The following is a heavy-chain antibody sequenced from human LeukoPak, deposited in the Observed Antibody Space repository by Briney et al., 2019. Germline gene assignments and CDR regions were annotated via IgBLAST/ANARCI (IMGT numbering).Heavy chain of an antibody. V-gene: IGHV1-2*02. Sequence: ASVKVSCKASGYTFTGYYMHWVRQAPGQGLEWMGWISPNSGGTNYAQKFQGRVTMTRDTSISTAYMELSRLRSDDTAVYYCARGEQLVSVGGDYWGQGTLVTVSS. J-gene: IGHJ4*02. D-gene: IGHD6-13*01. CDR3: ARGEQLVSVGGDY. CDR2: ISPNSGGT. CDR1: GYTFTGYY.